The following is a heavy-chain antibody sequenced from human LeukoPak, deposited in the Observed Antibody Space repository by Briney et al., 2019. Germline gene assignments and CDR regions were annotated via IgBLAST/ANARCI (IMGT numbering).Heavy chain of an antibody. CDR1: RGSISGYY. V-gene: IGHV4-59*01. CDR2: INYSGST. CDR3: AREYSSFEY. Sequence: SETLSLTCTVSRGSISGYYWHWIRQPPGMGLEWIGYINYSGSTDYKPSLKSRVTISVDTSNNQFSLNLRSVTAADTAVYYCAREYSSFEYWGQGILVTVSS. D-gene: IGHD3-22*01. J-gene: IGHJ4*02.